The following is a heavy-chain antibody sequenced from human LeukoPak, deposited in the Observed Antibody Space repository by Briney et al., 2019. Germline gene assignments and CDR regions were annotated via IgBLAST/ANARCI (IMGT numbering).Heavy chain of an antibody. CDR1: AFTFSDYS. Sequence: GGSLRLSCAASAFTFSDYSMHWVRQAPGKGLEWVSYISGSSSTIYYADSVKGRFTNSRDNAKISMYMQMNSLRAEDTAVYSCATDRLKSGSYYFDYWGQGTLVTVSS. CDR3: ATDRLKSGSYYFDY. CDR2: ISGSSSTI. D-gene: IGHD1-26*01. V-gene: IGHV3-48*01. J-gene: IGHJ4*02.